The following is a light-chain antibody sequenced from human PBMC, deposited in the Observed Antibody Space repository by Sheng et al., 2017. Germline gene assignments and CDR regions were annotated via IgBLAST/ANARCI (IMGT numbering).Light chain of an antibody. V-gene: IGKV1-5*03. Sequence: DIQMTQSPSTLSASVGDRVTITCRASQSISSWLAWYQQKPGKAPKLLIYKASSLESGVPSRFSGSGSGTEFTLTISSLQPDDFATYYCQQYNSHSPWTFGQGTKLEIK. CDR1: QSISSW. CDR3: QQYNSHSPWT. CDR2: KAS. J-gene: IGKJ2*02.